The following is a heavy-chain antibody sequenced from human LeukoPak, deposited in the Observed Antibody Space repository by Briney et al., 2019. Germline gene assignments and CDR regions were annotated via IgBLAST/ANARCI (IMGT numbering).Heavy chain of an antibody. CDR1: GDSVSSNSAA. CDR3: ARDVLLWFGELSGDYYYYYGMDV. V-gene: IGHV6-1*01. J-gene: IGHJ6*04. D-gene: IGHD3-10*01. CDR2: TYYRSKWYN. Sequence: SQTLSLTCAISGDSVSSNSAAWNWIRQSPSRGLEWLGRTYYRSKWYNDYAVSVKSRITINPDTSKNQFSLQLNSVTPEDTAVHYCARDVLLWFGELSGDYYYYYGMDVWGKGTTVTVSS.